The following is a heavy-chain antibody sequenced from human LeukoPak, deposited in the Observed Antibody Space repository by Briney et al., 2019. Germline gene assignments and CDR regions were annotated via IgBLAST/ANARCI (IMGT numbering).Heavy chain of an antibody. CDR2: MNPNNGNT. J-gene: IGHJ3*02. CDR3: ARDLGGSDYGDSRDAFDI. CDR1: GYTFINYD. V-gene: IGHV1-8*03. D-gene: IGHD4-17*01. Sequence: ASVKVSCKTSGYTFINYDINWVRQATGQGLEWMGWMNPNNGNTGYAQKFQGRVTFTRNISISTAYMELSSLRSEDTAMYYCARDLGGSDYGDSRDAFDIWGQGTMVIVSS.